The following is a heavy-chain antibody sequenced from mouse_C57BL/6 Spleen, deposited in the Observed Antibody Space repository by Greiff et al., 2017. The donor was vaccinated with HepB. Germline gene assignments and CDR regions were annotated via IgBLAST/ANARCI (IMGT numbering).Heavy chain of an antibody. CDR2: IYPGDGDT. CDR3: ARRGFYYDYEGAMDY. D-gene: IGHD2-4*01. Sequence: VQLQESGPELVKPGASVKISCKASGYAFSSSWMNWVKQRPGKGLEWIGRIYPGDGDTNYNGKFKGKATLTADKSSSTAYMQLSSLTSEDSAVYFCARRGFYYDYEGAMDYWGQGTSVTVSS. CDR1: GYAFSSSW. J-gene: IGHJ4*01. V-gene: IGHV1-82*01.